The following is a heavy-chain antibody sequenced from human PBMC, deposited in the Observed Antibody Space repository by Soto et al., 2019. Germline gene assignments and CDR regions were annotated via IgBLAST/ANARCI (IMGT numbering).Heavy chain of an antibody. CDR2: IIPIFGTA. Sequence: QVQLVQSGAEVKKPGSSVKVSCKASGGTFSSYAISWVRQAPGQGLEWMGGIIPIFGTANYAQKVQARVTITADESTSTAYMELSSLRSEDTAVYYCAREAVYGGNSPHFDYWGQGTLVTVSS. CDR1: GGTFSSYA. J-gene: IGHJ4*02. CDR3: AREAVYGGNSPHFDY. V-gene: IGHV1-69*01. D-gene: IGHD4-17*01.